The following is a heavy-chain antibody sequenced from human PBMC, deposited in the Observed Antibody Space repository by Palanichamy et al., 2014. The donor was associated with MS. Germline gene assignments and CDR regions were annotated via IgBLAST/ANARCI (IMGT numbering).Heavy chain of an antibody. Sequence: EVHLLESWGRRWYSLGGPLRLSCAASGFTFSIYAMTWVRQAPGKGLEWVSTIHGSDGGTYYADSVKGRFTISRDNSKNTLYLQMNSLRAEDTAVYYCAPYRSGSLVWGQGTMVTVSS. D-gene: IGHD1-26*01. CDR3: APYRSGSLV. J-gene: IGHJ3*01. V-gene: IGHV3-23*01. CDR2: IHGSDGGT. CDR1: GFTFSIYA.